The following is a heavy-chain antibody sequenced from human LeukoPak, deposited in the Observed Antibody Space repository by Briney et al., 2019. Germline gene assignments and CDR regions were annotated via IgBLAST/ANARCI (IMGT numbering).Heavy chain of an antibody. V-gene: IGHV3-66*01. CDR2: IYSGGST. D-gene: IGHD2-8*01. CDR1: GFTVSSNY. J-gene: IGHJ3*02. CDR3: ARKTNDAFDI. Sequence: GGSLRLSCAASGFTVSSNYMSWVRQAPGKGLEWVSVIYSGGSTYYADSVKGRFTISRDNSKNTLYLQMNGLRAEDTAVYYCARKTNDAFDIWGQGTMVTVSS.